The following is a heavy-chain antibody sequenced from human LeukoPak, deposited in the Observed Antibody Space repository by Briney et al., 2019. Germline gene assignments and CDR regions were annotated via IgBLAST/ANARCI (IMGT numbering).Heavy chain of an antibody. D-gene: IGHD6-19*01. J-gene: IGHJ4*02. CDR1: GFTFSSYG. Sequence: GRSLRLSCAASGFTFSSYGMHWVRQAPGKGLEWVSSISGSGGTTYYADSVKGRFTISRDNPNNTLDLQMNSLTAEDTAVYYCAKGPVAVAGYYFDHWGQGTLVTVSS. CDR3: AKGPVAVAGYYFDH. V-gene: IGHV3-23*01. CDR2: ISGSGGTT.